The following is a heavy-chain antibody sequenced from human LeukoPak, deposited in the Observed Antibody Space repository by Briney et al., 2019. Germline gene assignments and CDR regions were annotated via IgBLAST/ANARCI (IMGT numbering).Heavy chain of an antibody. CDR1: GFTFSSYA. D-gene: IGHD1-26*01. J-gene: IGHJ4*02. CDR3: ARDFLGYYQADFDY. Sequence: GGSLRLSCAASGFTFSSYAMSWVRQAPGKGLEWVSAISGSGGSTYYADSVKGRFTISRDNSKNTLYLQMNSLRAEDTAVYYCARDFLGYYQADFDYWGQGTLVTVSS. CDR2: ISGSGGST. V-gene: IGHV3-23*01.